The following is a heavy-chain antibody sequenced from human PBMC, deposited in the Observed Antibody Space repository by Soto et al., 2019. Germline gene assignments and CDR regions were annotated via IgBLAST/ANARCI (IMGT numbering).Heavy chain of an antibody. J-gene: IGHJ6*02. CDR2: IIPIFGTA. D-gene: IGHD6-6*01. Sequence: QVQLVQSGAEVKKPGSSVKVSCKASGGTFSSYAISWVRQAPGQGLEWMGGIIPIFGTANYAQKFQGKVTITADESTSTAYMELSSLRSEDTAVNYCARVRAARPQESYYGMDVWGQGTTVTVSS. CDR1: GGTFSSYA. V-gene: IGHV1-69*12. CDR3: ARVRAARPQESYYGMDV.